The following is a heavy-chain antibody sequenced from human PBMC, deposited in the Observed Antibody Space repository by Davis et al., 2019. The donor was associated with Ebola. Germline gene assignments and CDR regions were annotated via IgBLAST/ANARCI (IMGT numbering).Heavy chain of an antibody. CDR3: ARDGTGWYPGDY. Sequence: AASVKVSCKASGYTFTNYDVEWVRQATGQGLEWMGWMNPNSGNTGYAQKFQGRVTMTRSTSINTAYMELSSLRSEDTAVYYCARDGTGWYPGDYWGQGTLVTVSS. V-gene: IGHV1-8*01. J-gene: IGHJ4*02. D-gene: IGHD6-19*01. CDR2: MNPNSGNT. CDR1: GYTFTNYD.